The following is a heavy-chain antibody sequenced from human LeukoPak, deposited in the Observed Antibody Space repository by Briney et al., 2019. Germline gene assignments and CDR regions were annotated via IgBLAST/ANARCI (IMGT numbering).Heavy chain of an antibody. J-gene: IGHJ3*02. CDR2: ISGSGGST. D-gene: IGHD2-15*01. Sequence: GGSLRLSCAASGFTFSSYAINWVRQAPGKGLEWVSAISGSGGSTYYADSVKGRFTISRDNSKNTLYLQMNSLRAEDTAVYYCAKEYCSGGSCYLSRDAFDIWVQGTMVTVSS. CDR1: GFTFSSYA. V-gene: IGHV3-23*01. CDR3: AKEYCSGGSCYLSRDAFDI.